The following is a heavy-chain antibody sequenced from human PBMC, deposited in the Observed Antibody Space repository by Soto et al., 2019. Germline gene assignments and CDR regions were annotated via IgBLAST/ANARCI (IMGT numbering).Heavy chain of an antibody. V-gene: IGHV3-23*01. CDR3: AKEVWDYEGLFDY. Sequence: GGSLRLSCAASGFSFSNAWINWVRQAPGKGLEWVAGISGSGGSTYYADSVKGRFTISRDNSKNTLYLQMNSLRAEDTAVYYCAKEVWDYEGLFDYWGQGTLVTVSS. D-gene: IGHD4-17*01. J-gene: IGHJ4*02. CDR2: ISGSGGST. CDR1: GFSFSNAW.